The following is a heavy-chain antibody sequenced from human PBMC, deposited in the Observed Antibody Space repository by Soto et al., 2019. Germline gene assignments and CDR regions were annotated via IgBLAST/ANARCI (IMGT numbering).Heavy chain of an antibody. Sequence: PSETLSLTCAVYGGSFSGYYWSWIRQPPGKGLEWIGEINHSGSTNYNPSLKSRVTISVDTSKNQFSLKLSSVTAADTAVYYCARDKVALLRREKSWFDPRAQRTLVTFSS. J-gene: IGHJ5*02. CDR2: INHSGST. D-gene: IGHD2-15*01. CDR1: GGSFSGYY. CDR3: ARDKVALLRREKSWFDP. V-gene: IGHV4-34*01.